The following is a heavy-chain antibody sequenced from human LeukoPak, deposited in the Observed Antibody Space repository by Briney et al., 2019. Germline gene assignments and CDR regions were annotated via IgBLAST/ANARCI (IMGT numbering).Heavy chain of an antibody. V-gene: IGHV3-48*03. J-gene: IGHJ6*02. CDR3: ASVTGTVFCYYYGMDV. CDR2: ITSSGSTI. D-gene: IGHD1-20*01. Sequence: GGSLRLSCAASGFTFSSYEMNWVRQAPGKGLEWVSYITSSGSTIYSADSVKGRFTISRDNAKNSLYLQMNSLRAEDTAVHYCASVTGTVFCYYYGMDVWGQGTTVTVSS. CDR1: GFTFSSYE.